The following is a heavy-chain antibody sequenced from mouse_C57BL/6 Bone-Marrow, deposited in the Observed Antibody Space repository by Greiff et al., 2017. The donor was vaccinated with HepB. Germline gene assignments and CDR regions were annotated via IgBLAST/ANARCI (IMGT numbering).Heavy chain of an antibody. V-gene: IGHV1-50*01. J-gene: IGHJ1*03. Sequence: QVQLQQSGAELVKPGASVKLSCKASGYTFTSYWMQWVKQRPGQGLEWIGEIDPSDSYTNYNQKFKGKATLTVDTSSSTAYMQLSSLTSEDSAVYYCARGLSHWYFDVWGTGTTVTVSS. D-gene: IGHD1-1*02. CDR1: GYTFTSYW. CDR3: ARGLSHWYFDV. CDR2: IDPSDSYT.